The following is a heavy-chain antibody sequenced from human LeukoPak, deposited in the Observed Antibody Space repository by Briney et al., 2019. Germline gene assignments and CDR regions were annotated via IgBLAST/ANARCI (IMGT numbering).Heavy chain of an antibody. CDR3: AKDAPDIVVVVAAGYYFDY. CDR2: ISVSGGST. CDR1: GFTFSSYA. D-gene: IGHD2-15*01. Sequence: RGSLRLSCAASGFTFSSYAMSWGRQAPGKGLGWVSAISVSGGSTYYADSVKGRLTISRANSKNTLYLQMNSLRAEDTAVYYCAKDAPDIVVVVAAGYYFDYWGQGTLVTVSS. V-gene: IGHV3-23*01. J-gene: IGHJ4*02.